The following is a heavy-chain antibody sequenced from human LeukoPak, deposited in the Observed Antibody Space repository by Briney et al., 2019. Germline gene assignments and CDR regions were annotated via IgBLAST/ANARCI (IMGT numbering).Heavy chain of an antibody. D-gene: IGHD1-26*01. CDR3: ATYQPSIVGAAPFDY. CDR2: FDPEDGET. J-gene: IGHJ4*02. Sequence: PEPSVKVSCKVSGYTLTELSMHWVRQAPGKGLEWMGGFDPEDGETIYAQKFQGRVTMTEDTSTDAAYMELSSLRSEDTAVYYCATYQPSIVGAAPFDYWGQGTLVTVSS. CDR1: GYTLTELS. V-gene: IGHV1-24*01.